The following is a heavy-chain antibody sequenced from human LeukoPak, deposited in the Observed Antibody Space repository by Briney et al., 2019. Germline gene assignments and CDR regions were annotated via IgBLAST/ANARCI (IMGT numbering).Heavy chain of an antibody. J-gene: IGHJ6*03. CDR3: ARVPRSYYYYYYLDV. Sequence: SQTLSLTCTVSGGSISSGSYYWSWIRQPAGKGLEWIGRIYTSGSTNYNPSLKSRVTISVDTSKNQFSLKLSSVTAADTAVYYCARVPRSYYYYYYLDVWGKGTTVTVSS. CDR1: GGSISSGSYY. V-gene: IGHV4-61*02. CDR2: IYTSGST.